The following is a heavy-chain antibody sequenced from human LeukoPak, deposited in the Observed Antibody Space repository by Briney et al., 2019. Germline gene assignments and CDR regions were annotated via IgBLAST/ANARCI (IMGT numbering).Heavy chain of an antibody. Sequence: ASVKVSCKASGYTFTSYAMNWVRQAPGQGLEWMGWINTNTGNPTYAQGFTGRFVFSLDTSVSTAYLQISSLKAEDTAVYYCARALTAMVAEYYYYYYGMDVWGQGTTVTVSS. CDR3: ARALTAMVAEYYYYYYGMDV. D-gene: IGHD5-18*01. V-gene: IGHV7-4-1*02. CDR2: INTNTGNP. CDR1: GYTFTSYA. J-gene: IGHJ6*02.